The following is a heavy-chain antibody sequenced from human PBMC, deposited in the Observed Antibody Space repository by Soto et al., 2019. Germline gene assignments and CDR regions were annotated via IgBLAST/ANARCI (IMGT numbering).Heavy chain of an antibody. CDR2: ISYSGST. D-gene: IGHD2-21*01. CDR3: ARGRASSGDGGNSCFDY. Sequence: QVRLQESGPVLVKPSQTLSLTCTVSGGSIASGEKYWSGIRQHPGKGLEWIGYISYSGSTYHSPSLQSRVTLSVDTSNNQFSLKLSSVTAADTAVYYCARGRASSGDGGNSCFDYWGQGILVSVSS. J-gene: IGHJ4*02. CDR1: GGSIASGEKY. V-gene: IGHV4-31*03.